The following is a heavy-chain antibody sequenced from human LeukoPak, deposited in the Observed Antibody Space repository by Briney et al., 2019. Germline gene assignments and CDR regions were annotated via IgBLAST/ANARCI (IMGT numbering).Heavy chain of an antibody. D-gene: IGHD3-3*01. V-gene: IGHV3-23*01. CDR3: ATPYDYDFWSGYSPFGY. CDR1: GFTVSSNY. CDR2: ISGSGGST. Sequence: GSLRLSCAASGFTVSSNYMSWIRQAPGKGLEWVSAISGSGGSTYYEYSVKGRFTISRDNSKNTLYLQMNSLRAEDPAVYYCATPYDYDFWSGYSPFGYWGQGNLVTVSS. J-gene: IGHJ4*02.